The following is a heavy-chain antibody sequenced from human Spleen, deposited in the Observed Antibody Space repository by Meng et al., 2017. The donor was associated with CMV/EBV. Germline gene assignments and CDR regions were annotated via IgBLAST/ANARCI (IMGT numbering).Heavy chain of an antibody. V-gene: IGHV3-15*01. D-gene: IGHD4-11*01. CDR3: VWLNTVTTLGF. Sequence: CEVSGITFSPAWMSWVRQAPGMGLEWVGRIKSKGGGGTTDYAAPVKGRFTISRDDSKNTLYLQMNGLKTEDTALYYCVWLNTVTTLGFWGQGTLVTVSS. CDR2: IKSKGGGGTT. J-gene: IGHJ1*01. CDR1: GITFSPAW.